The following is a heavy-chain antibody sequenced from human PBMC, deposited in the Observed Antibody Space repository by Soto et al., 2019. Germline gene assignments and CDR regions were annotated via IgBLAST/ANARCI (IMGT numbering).Heavy chain of an antibody. V-gene: IGHV2-5*02. J-gene: IGHJ4*02. Sequence: QITLKESGPTLVKPTQTLTLTCTFSGFSLSTTGVGVGWIRHPPGKALEWLALIYWDDDKRYSPSLKSNRTITKDTSRNQVILTVKHMDPVDKATDYCAHRRGGYNWDYALSDCWGQGTLVTDS. CDR2: IYWDDDK. CDR1: GFSLSTTGVG. D-gene: IGHD1-7*01. CDR3: AHRRGGYNWDYALSDC.